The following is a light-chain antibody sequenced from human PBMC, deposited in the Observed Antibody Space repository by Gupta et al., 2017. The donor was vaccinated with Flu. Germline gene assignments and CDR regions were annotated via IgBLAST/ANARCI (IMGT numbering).Light chain of an antibody. CDR2: GAS. CDR1: QSVSSN. J-gene: IGKJ2*01. Sequence: EIVMTQSPATLSVSPGERATLSCRASQSVSSNLAWYQQKPGQAPRLLIYGASTRDTGIPARFSGSGSGTEVTLTISSRQSEDFAVYYCQQNNNWPPYNFGQGTKLEIK. CDR3: QQNNNWPPYN. V-gene: IGKV3-15*01.